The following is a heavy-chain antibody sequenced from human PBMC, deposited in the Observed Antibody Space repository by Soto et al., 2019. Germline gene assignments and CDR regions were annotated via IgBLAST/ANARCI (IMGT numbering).Heavy chain of an antibody. CDR3: ARGLITGSHYSGGWYYFDS. Sequence: PSETLSLTCAVYGESFSGHIWTWIRQTPGKGLQWIGQINHSGSASHNPSLKSRVTISVHTSNSQFSLEPSSVTAADTAMYYCARGLITGSHYSGGWYYFDSWGQGTQVTVSS. J-gene: IGHJ4*02. CDR2: INHSGSA. D-gene: IGHD6-19*01. CDR1: GESFSGHI. V-gene: IGHV4-34*01.